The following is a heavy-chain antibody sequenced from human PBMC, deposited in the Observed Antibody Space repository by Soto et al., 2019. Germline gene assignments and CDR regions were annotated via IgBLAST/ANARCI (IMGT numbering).Heavy chain of an antibody. CDR2: INPSVGSA. CDR1: GYTFTSYY. J-gene: IGHJ4*02. Sequence: ASVKVSCKASGYTFTSYYMHWVRQAPGQGLEWMGRINPSVGSASYAQKFQGRVTITTDTSTSTAYMELSSLRSEDTAVYYCAIEYSSSPPYYPIGYWGQGTLVTVSS. CDR3: AIEYSSSPPYYPIGY. V-gene: IGHV1-46*01. D-gene: IGHD6-6*01.